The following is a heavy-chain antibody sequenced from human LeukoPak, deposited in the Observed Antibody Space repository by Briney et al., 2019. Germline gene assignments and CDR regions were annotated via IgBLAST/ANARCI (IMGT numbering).Heavy chain of an antibody. D-gene: IGHD6-13*01. V-gene: IGHV1-24*01. Sequence: ASVKVSCKVSGYTLTELSMHWVRQAPGKGLEWMGGFDPEDGETIYAQKFQGRVTMTEDTSTDTAYMELSSLRSEDTAVYYCATAFVKQQLVDLDYWGQGTLVTVPS. CDR1: GYTLTELS. J-gene: IGHJ4*02. CDR3: ATAFVKQQLVDLDY. CDR2: FDPEDGET.